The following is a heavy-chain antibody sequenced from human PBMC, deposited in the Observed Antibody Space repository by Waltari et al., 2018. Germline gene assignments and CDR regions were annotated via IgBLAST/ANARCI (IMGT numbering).Heavy chain of an antibody. CDR2: IYYRGDT. CDR3: ARQCKGYNYGLGDYYYYGMDV. J-gene: IGHJ6*02. D-gene: IGHD5-18*01. CDR1: GGSISSRNYY. V-gene: IGHV4-39*01. Sequence: QLQLQESGPGLVKPSETLSLTCTVSGGSISSRNYYWGWIRQPPGKGLEWIGSIYYRGDTYYNPALKRRVTIAVDTSKNQFSLKLSSVTAADTAMYYCARQCKGYNYGLGDYYYYGMDVWGQGTTVTVSS.